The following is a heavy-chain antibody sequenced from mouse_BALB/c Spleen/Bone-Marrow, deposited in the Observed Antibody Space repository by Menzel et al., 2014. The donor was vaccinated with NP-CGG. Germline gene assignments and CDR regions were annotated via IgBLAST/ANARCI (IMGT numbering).Heavy chain of an antibody. CDR1: GFNIKDTY. CDR2: IDPANGNT. V-gene: IGHV14-3*02. J-gene: IGHJ2*01. Sequence: EVKLQESGAEVVKPGASVKLSCTASGFNIKDTYMHWVKQRPEQGLEWIGGIDPANGNTKYDPKFQGKTTITADTSSNTAYLQLSSLTSEDTAVYYCARYDYGVYFDYWGQGTTLTVSS. D-gene: IGHD2-4*01. CDR3: ARYDYGVYFDY.